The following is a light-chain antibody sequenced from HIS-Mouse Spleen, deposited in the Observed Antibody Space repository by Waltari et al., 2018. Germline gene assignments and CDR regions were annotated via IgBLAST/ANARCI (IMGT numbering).Light chain of an antibody. Sequence: QSVLTQPPSASGTPGQRVTIPCSGSSSNIGSNTVNWYQQLPGTAPKLLLYSNNQRPSGVPDRFSGSKSGTSASLAISGLQSEDEADYYCAAWDDSLNWVFGGGTKLTVL. CDR3: AAWDDSLNWV. V-gene: IGLV1-44*01. J-gene: IGLJ3*02. CDR1: SSNIGSNT. CDR2: SNN.